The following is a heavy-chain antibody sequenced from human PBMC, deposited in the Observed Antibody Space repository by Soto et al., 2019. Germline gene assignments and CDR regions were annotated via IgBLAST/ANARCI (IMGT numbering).Heavy chain of an antibody. V-gene: IGHV3-30*04. CDR2: ISVDRRTK. CDR1: GFTFIDYS. Sequence: PGGTLTLSCAASGFTFIDYSMHWVRQAQRPGLGWVAVISVDRRTKYSADSVKGRFTISRDNSKNTLYLQMDSLRVEDTAVYFCASKIVLGYWGQGTLVTVSS. D-gene: IGHD2-21*01. J-gene: IGHJ1*01. CDR3: ASKIVLGY.